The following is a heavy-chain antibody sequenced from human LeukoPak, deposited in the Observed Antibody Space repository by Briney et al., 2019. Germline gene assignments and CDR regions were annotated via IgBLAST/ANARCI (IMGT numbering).Heavy chain of an antibody. CDR3: AHSPAVWSAYGY. CDR1: GFSLSTSGVS. D-gene: IGHD3-3*01. V-gene: IGHV2-5*01. J-gene: IGHJ4*02. CDR2: IYWYDDK. Sequence: SGPTLVNPTQTLTLTCTFSGFSLSTSGVSVGWIRQPPGKALEWLALIYWYDDKRYSPSLKSRLSITKDTSKNQVVLTMTNMDPVDTATYFCAHSPAVWSAYGYWGQGTLVTVSS.